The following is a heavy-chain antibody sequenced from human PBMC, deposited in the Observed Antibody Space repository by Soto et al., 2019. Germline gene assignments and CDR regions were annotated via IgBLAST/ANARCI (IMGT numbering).Heavy chain of an antibody. Sequence: EVELWESGGGLVQTGGSLRLSCAASGFTFSSYAMNWVRQAPGKGLEWVSGISGSGGSTYYADSVKGRFTISRDNSKNTLYLQMHSLRAEDTAVYYCAKDRFGEYFYYGMDVWGQGTTVTVSS. CDR2: ISGSGGST. CDR3: AKDRFGEYFYYGMDV. CDR1: GFTFSSYA. J-gene: IGHJ6*02. V-gene: IGHV3-23*01. D-gene: IGHD3-10*01.